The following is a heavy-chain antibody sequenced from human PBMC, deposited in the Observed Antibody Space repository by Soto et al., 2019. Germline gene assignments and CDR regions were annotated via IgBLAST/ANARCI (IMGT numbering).Heavy chain of an antibody. Sequence: GGSLRLSCAASGFTFINYAVAWVRQAPGKGLECLSVITGNGAATAYADSVKGRFTISRDNSEDTLYLQMNSLRAEDTAVYYCAKARCSTTNCYVPDYWGQGTLVTVSS. CDR2: ITGNGAAT. CDR1: GFTFINYA. J-gene: IGHJ4*02. CDR3: AKARCSTTNCYVPDY. V-gene: IGHV3-23*01. D-gene: IGHD2-2*01.